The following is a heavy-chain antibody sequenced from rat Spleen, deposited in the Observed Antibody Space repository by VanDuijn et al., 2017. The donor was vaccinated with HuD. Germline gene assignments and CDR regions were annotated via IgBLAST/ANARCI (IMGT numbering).Heavy chain of an antibody. D-gene: IGHD1-3*01. J-gene: IGHJ3*01. CDR2: ISYDGDNT. Sequence: EVKLVESGGGLVQPGRSLKLSCAASGFPFSDHYMAWVRQAPTKGLEWVASISYDGDNTYYRDSVKGRFTISRDNAKSTLYLQMNSLRSEDTATYYCTRPMALNWFAYWGQGTLVTVSS. V-gene: IGHV5-20*01. CDR3: TRPMALNWFAY. CDR1: GFPFSDHY.